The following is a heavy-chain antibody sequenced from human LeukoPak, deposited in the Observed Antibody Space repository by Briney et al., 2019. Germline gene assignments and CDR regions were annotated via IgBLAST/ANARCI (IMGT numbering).Heavy chain of an antibody. CDR1: GFTFSSYS. CDR3: ARAITAAGNFAFDI. J-gene: IGHJ3*02. Sequence: GGSLRLSCAASGFTFSSYSMNWVRQAPGKGLEWVSSISGSSSYIYYADSVKGRFTISRDNAKNSLYLQMNSLRAEDTAVYYCARAITAAGNFAFDIWGQGTMVTVSS. D-gene: IGHD6-13*01. V-gene: IGHV3-21*01. CDR2: ISGSSSYI.